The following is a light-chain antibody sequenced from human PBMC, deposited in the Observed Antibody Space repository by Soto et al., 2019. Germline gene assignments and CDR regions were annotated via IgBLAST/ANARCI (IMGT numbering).Light chain of an antibody. CDR2: DAS. CDR1: QSVTSNY. V-gene: IGKV3-11*01. J-gene: IGKJ5*01. Sequence: IGLTQSPGTLSLSPGERATLSCRASQSVTSNYLAWYQQKPGQAPGLLIYDASNRATGIPARFSGSGSGTDFTLTISSLEPEDFAVYYCQQRSNWPPITFGQGTHWRL. CDR3: QQRSNWPPIT.